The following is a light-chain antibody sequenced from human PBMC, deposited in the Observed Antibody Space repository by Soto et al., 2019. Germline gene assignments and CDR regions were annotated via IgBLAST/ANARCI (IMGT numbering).Light chain of an antibody. CDR1: QGISIW. CDR2: AAS. J-gene: IGKJ4*01. V-gene: IGKV1-12*01. CDR3: QQASSYPLT. Sequence: DIQMTQSPSSVSASVGDRVTITCRSSQGISIWLGWYQQKPGKAPKLLIYAASSLQSGVPSRFSGRGSGTDFTLTISSLQPEDSATYFCQQASSYPLTFGGGTKVEI.